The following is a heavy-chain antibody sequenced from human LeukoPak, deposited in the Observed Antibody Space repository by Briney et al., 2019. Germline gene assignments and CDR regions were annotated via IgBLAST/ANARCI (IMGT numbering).Heavy chain of an antibody. D-gene: IGHD4-17*01. CDR3: TRRNYGDYQGFYWYFDL. Sequence: GESLKISFKGSGYSFTSYWIGWVRQMPGKGLEWMGIIYPGDSDTRYSPSFQGQVTISADKSISTAYLQWSSLKASDTAIYYCTRRNYGDYQGFYWYFDLWGRGTLVTVSS. CDR2: IYPGDSDT. J-gene: IGHJ2*01. V-gene: IGHV5-51*01. CDR1: GYSFTSYW.